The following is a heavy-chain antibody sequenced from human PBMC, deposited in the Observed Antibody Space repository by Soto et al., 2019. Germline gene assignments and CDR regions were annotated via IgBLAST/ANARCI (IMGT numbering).Heavy chain of an antibody. Sequence: ASVKVSCKASGYTFTGYYVHWVREAPGQGLEWMGWINPETGATSYAQKFQGRVTLSRDTSINTAYLELSNLTFDDAAVYFCARERYQVISDGMDVWGHGTTVTVSS. J-gene: IGHJ6*02. V-gene: IGHV1-2*02. CDR2: INPETGAT. CDR1: GYTFTGYY. CDR3: ARERYQVISDGMDV. D-gene: IGHD2-15*01.